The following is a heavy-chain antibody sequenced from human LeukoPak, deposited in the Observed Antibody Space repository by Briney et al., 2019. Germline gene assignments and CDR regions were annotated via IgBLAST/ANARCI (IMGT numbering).Heavy chain of an antibody. Sequence: PGGSLRLSCAASGFTFSTYWMHWVRQAPGKGLVWVSRIKSDGSTTSYADSVKGRFTISRGNAKNTLYLQMNSLRAEDTAVYYCASSWSLTNWGQGTLVTVSS. CDR1: GFTFSTYW. CDR3: ASSWSLTN. V-gene: IGHV3-74*01. J-gene: IGHJ4*02. CDR2: IKSDGSTT. D-gene: IGHD6-13*01.